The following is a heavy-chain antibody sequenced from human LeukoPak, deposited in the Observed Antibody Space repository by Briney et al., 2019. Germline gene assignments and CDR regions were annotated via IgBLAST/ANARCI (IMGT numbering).Heavy chain of an antibody. J-gene: IGHJ4*02. CDR1: GGSISSSSYY. D-gene: IGHD3-10*01. V-gene: IGHV4-39*01. CDR2: LYFNGGT. CDR3: ATPFRGAGRQDY. Sequence: SETLSLTCTVSGGSISSSSYYWGWIRQPPGKGLEWIGSLYFNGGTYYNSSLRSRATISVDKSKNQFSLELTSVTVADTAVYYCATPFRGAGRQDYWGQGTLVTVSS.